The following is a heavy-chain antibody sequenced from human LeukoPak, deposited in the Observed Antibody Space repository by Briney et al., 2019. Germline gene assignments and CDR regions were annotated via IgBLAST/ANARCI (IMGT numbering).Heavy chain of an antibody. CDR1: GYTFTDSY. V-gene: IGHV1-2*02. J-gene: IGHJ4*02. D-gene: IGHD3-10*01. CDR3: ARDGRLTIFVRGIITEGSPPKN. CDR2: INPKTGGT. Sequence: GAPVKVSCKASGYTFTDSYMHWVRQAPGQGLEWMGWINPKTGGTNYAQRFQGRVTMTRDTSIRTAYMELNSLRSDDTAVYYCARDGRLTIFVRGIITEGSPPKNWGQGTLVTVSS.